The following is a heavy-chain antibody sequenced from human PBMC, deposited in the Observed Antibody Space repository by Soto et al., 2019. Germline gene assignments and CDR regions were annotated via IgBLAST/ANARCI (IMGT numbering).Heavy chain of an antibody. V-gene: IGHV1-8*01. D-gene: IGHD3-22*01. CDR1: GYTFTSYD. Sequence: ASVKVSCKASGYTFTSYDINWVRQATGQGLEWMGWMNPNSGNTGYAQKFQGRVTMTRNTSVSTAYMELSSLRSEDTAVYYCARDLFYDSSGYYYRTLQHWGQGTLVTVSS. J-gene: IGHJ1*01. CDR3: ARDLFYDSSGYYYRTLQH. CDR2: MNPNSGNT.